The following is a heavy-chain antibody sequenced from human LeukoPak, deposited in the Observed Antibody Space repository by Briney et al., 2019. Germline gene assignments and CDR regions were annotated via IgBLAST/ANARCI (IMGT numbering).Heavy chain of an antibody. D-gene: IGHD3-22*01. J-gene: IGHJ4*02. Sequence: PGGSLRLSCAASGFTFSTYALHWVRQAPGKGLEWVSGISPTGDVAYYADSVKGRFTISRDTFKNILYVHMNSLRAEDTAVYYCAKAGDRNYFDYWGQGALVTVSS. CDR1: GFTFSTYA. CDR3: AKAGDRNYFDY. V-gene: IGHV3-23*01. CDR2: ISPTGDVA.